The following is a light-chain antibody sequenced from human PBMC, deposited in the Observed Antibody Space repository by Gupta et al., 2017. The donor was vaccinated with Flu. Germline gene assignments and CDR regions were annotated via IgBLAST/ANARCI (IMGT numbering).Light chain of an antibody. CDR2: STN. J-gene: IGLJ3*02. CDR1: SGSVSTSYY. V-gene: IGLV8-61*01. CDR3: VLDMGSGSWV. Sequence: QTVVTQEPSFSVSPGGTVTLTCGLSSGSVSTSYYPSWYQQTPGHAPRPLIYSTNTRSAGVPDRFSGSILGNEAALTITGAEADDESDYYGVLDMGSGSWVFGGGTKLTVL.